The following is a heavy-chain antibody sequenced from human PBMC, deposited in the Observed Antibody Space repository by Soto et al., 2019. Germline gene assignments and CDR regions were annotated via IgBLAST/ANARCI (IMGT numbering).Heavy chain of an antibody. J-gene: IGHJ5*02. CDR2: IYYGGSI. Sequence: SETLSLTCSVSGGSISSGYWTWIRQPPGKGLEWIGYIYYGGSINYNPSLKSRVIISVDTAKNQFSLRLSSVSAADTAVYYCARETYGDYVGYFDPWGQGIQVTVSS. CDR3: ARETYGDYVGYFDP. CDR1: GGSISSGY. V-gene: IGHV4-59*01. D-gene: IGHD4-17*01.